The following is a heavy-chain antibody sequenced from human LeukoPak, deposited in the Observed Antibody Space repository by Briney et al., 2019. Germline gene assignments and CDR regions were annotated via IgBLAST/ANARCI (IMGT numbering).Heavy chain of an antibody. D-gene: IGHD3-9*01. Sequence: PGRSLRLSCAASGFTFSSYSMNWVRQAPGKGLEWVSSISSSSSYIYYADSVKGRFTISRDNAKNSLYLQMNSLRAEDTAVYYCARDSVIRYFDWPQGVHDAFDIWGQGTMVTVSS. CDR2: ISSSSSYI. CDR3: ARDSVIRYFDWPQGVHDAFDI. CDR1: GFTFSSYS. V-gene: IGHV3-21*01. J-gene: IGHJ3*02.